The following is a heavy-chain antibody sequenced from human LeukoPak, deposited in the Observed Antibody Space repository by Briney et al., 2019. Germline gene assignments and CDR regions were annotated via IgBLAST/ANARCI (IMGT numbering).Heavy chain of an antibody. CDR3: AKDAGIHLWGDAFDI. CDR1: GFTFSSYG. V-gene: IGHV3-30*18. Sequence: GGSLRLSCAASGFTFSSYGVHWVRQAPGKGLEWVAVISYDGSNKYYADSVKGRFTISRDNSKNTLYLQMNSLRAEDTAVYYCAKDAGIHLWGDAFDIWGQGTMVTVSS. CDR2: ISYDGSNK. D-gene: IGHD5-18*01. J-gene: IGHJ3*02.